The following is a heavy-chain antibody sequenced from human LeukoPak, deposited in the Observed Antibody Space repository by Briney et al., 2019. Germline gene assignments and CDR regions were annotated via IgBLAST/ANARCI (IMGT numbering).Heavy chain of an antibody. J-gene: IGHJ4*02. CDR1: GGSISSYY. D-gene: IGHD3-22*01. Sequence: SETLSLTCTVFGGSISSYYWSWIRQPPGKGLEWIGYIHYSGSTNCNPSLKSRVTISVDTSKNQFSLKLSSVAAADTAVYYCALGSSGFNIDYWGQGTLVTVSS. CDR3: ALGSSGFNIDY. CDR2: IHYSGST. V-gene: IGHV4-59*01.